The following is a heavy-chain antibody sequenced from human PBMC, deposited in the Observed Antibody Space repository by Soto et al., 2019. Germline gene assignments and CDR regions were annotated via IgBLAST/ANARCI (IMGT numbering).Heavy chain of an antibody. CDR3: GRPWGIGLTPPGP. CDR2: IYYSGKT. V-gene: IGHV4-39*01. Sequence: SETLSLTCTVSGASINNTSYYWGWIRQSPGKGLEWIGNIYYSGKTYYSPSLKSRVSISVDASRNQFSLRLSSVTAADTAVYYCGRPWGIGLTPPGPWGQGGLVTVSS. D-gene: IGHD6-13*01. CDR1: GASINNTSYY. J-gene: IGHJ5*02.